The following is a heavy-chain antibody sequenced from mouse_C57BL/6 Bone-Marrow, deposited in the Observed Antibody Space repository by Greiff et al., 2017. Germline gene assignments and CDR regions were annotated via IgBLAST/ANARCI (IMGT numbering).Heavy chain of an antibody. CDR3: ARQDYGGAMDY. J-gene: IGHJ4*01. CDR1: GFTFSDYY. CDR2: ISNGGGST. Sequence: EVQVVESGGGLVQPGGSLKLSCAASGFTFSDYYMYWVRQTPEKRLEWVAYISNGGGSTYYPDTVKGRFTISSDNAKNTLYLQMSRLKTEDTAMYYCARQDYGGAMDYWGQGTSVTVAS. D-gene: IGHD2-4*01. V-gene: IGHV5-12*01.